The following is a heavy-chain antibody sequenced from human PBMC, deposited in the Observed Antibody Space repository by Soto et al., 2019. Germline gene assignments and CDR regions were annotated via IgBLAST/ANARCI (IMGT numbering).Heavy chain of an antibody. Sequence: QVQLVESGGGVVQPGRSLRLSCAASGFTFSSYGMHWVRQAPGKGLEWVAVIWYDGSNKYYADSVKGRFTISRDNSKSTLYLQMNSLRAEDTAVYYCARDQGYCSSTSGYDILDYWGQGTLVTVSS. D-gene: IGHD2-2*01. CDR2: IWYDGSNK. V-gene: IGHV3-33*01. CDR1: GFTFSSYG. J-gene: IGHJ4*02. CDR3: ARDQGYCSSTSGYDILDY.